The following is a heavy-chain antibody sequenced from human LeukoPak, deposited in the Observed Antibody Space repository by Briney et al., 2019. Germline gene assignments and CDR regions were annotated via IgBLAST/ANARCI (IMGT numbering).Heavy chain of an antibody. CDR1: GFTFENHA. J-gene: IGHJ4*02. CDR3: ARGTPTTRDFDY. Sequence: GGSLRLSCAASGFTFENHAMHWVRQVPGKGLEWVSGISWNSGGIGYADSVKGRFAISRDNARNSLLLQMNSLRAEDTAVYYCARGTPTTRDFDYWGQGTLVTVSS. CDR2: ISWNSGGI. D-gene: IGHD4-11*01. V-gene: IGHV3-9*01.